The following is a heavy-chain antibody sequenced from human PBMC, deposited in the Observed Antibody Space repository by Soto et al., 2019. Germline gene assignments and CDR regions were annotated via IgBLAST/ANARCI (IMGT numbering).Heavy chain of an antibody. V-gene: IGHV1-69*04. CDR3: ARDQQHLPIADPLYYYNYYGMDV. CDR2: IIPILGIA. D-gene: IGHD6-13*01. CDR1: GGTFSSYS. Sequence: QVQLVQSGAEVKKPGSSVKVSCKASGGTFSSYSISWVRQAPGQGLEWMGRIIPILGIANYAQKFQGRVTITADEFTSTAYMELISLRSEDTAVYYCARDQQHLPIADPLYYYNYYGMDVWGQGTTVTVSS. J-gene: IGHJ6*02.